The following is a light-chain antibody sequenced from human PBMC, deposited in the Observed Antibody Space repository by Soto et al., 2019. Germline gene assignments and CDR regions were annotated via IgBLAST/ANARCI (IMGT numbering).Light chain of an antibody. V-gene: IGKV1-17*01. CDR2: AAS. CDR1: QGIRND. Sequence: DIQMTQSPSSLSASVGDRVTITCRASQGIRNDLGWYQQKPGKAPKLLIYAASSLQSGVPSRFSGSGSATEFILTINGLQPDDFATYFCQQFKSGTWTFGQGTKVDIK. J-gene: IGKJ1*01. CDR3: QQFKSGTWT.